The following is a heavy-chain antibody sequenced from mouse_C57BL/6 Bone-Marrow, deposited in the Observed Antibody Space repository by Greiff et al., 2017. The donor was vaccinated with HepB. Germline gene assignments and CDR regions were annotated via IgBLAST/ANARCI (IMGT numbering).Heavy chain of an antibody. CDR1: GYTFTSYW. Sequence: QVKLQQPGAELVKPGASVKLSCKASGYTFTSYWMHWVKQRPGQGLEWIGMIHPNSGSTNYNEKFKSKATLTVDKSSSTAYMQLSSLTSEDSAVYYCARRRGIYYDYDVYYFDYWGQGTTLTVSS. CDR2: IHPNSGST. V-gene: IGHV1-64*01. CDR3: ARRRGIYYDYDVYYFDY. J-gene: IGHJ2*01. D-gene: IGHD2-4*01.